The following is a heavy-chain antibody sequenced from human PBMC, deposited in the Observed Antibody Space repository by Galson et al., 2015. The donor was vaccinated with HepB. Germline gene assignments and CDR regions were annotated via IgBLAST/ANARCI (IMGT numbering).Heavy chain of an antibody. D-gene: IGHD3-16*01. CDR3: ATLGDIWDTIGPDY. V-gene: IGHV3-11*06. CDR1: GFSFSDYY. CDR2: ISGTTGFT. J-gene: IGHJ4*02. Sequence: SLRLSCAASGFSFSDYYMMWIRQAPGKGLEWVAYISGTTGFTKYSDSMEGRFTISRDNAKNSLYLHMDSLRAEDTAVYYCATLGDIWDTIGPDYWGQGTLVTVSS.